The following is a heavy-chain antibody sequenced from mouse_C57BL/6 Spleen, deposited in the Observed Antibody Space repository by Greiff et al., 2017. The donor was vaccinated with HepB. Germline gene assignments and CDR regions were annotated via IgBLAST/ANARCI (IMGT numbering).Heavy chain of an antibody. CDR1: GYTFTGYW. Sequence: VQLQQSGAELMKPGASVKLSCKATGYTFTGYWIEWVKQRPGHGLEWIGEILPGSGSTNYNEKFKGKATFTADTSSNTAYMQLSSLTTEDSAIYYCARRTDGYPFAYWGQGTLVTVSA. D-gene: IGHD2-3*01. J-gene: IGHJ3*01. CDR2: ILPGSGST. CDR3: ARRTDGYPFAY. V-gene: IGHV1-9*01.